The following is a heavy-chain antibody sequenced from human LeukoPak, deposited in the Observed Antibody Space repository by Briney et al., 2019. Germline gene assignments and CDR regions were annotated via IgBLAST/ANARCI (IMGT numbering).Heavy chain of an antibody. CDR2: INPNSGGT. CDR1: GYTFTGYY. V-gene: IGHV1-2*02. J-gene: IGHJ4*02. D-gene: IGHD6-13*01. Sequence: ASVKVSCKASGYTFTGYYMHWVRQAPGQGLEWMGWINPNSGGTNYAQKFQGRVTMTRDTSISTAYMELSRLRSDDTAVYYCARQSRGIAAAGIGPFFDYWGQGTLVTVSS. CDR3: ARQSRGIAAAGIGPFFDY.